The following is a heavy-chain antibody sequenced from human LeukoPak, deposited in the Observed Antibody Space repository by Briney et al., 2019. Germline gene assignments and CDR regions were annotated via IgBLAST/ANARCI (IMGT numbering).Heavy chain of an antibody. CDR1: GYTFTSYG. CDR3: ATSRGTGGYNFDFDY. Sequence: ASVKVSCKASGYTFTSYGVSWVRQAPGQGLEWMGWISAYNGNTNYAQKLQGRVTMTTDTSTSTAYMELRSLRSDDTAVYYCATSRGTGGYNFDFDYWGQGTLVTVSS. D-gene: IGHD5-24*01. J-gene: IGHJ4*02. V-gene: IGHV1-18*01. CDR2: ISAYNGNT.